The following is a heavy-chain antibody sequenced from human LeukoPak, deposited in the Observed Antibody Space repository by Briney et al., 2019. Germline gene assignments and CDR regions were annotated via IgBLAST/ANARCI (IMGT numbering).Heavy chain of an antibody. V-gene: IGHV4-61*01. CDR1: GVSVSSGSYY. J-gene: IGHJ4*02. CDR3: ARLSSYGIYYSDY. Sequence: PSETLSLTCTVSGVSVSSGSYYWTWIRQPPGKGLEWIGYIYYSGSTNYNPSLKSRVTISVDTSNNQLSLKLSSVTAADTAVYYCARLSSYGIYYSDYWGQGTLVTVSS. CDR2: IYYSGST. D-gene: IGHD3-3*02.